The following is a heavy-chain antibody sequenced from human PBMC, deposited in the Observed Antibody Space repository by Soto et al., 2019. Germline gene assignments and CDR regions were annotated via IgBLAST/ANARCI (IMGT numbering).Heavy chain of an antibody. CDR1: GFTFSSYA. CDR2: ISYDGSNK. CDR3: AREGRYYYDSSGYYTHYPRAEYFQH. D-gene: IGHD3-22*01. Sequence: QVQLVESGGGVVQPGRSLRLSCAASGFTFSSYAMHWVRQAPGKGLEWVAVISYDGSNKYYADSVKGRFTISRDNSKNTLYLQMNSLRAEDTAVYYCAREGRYYYDSSGYYTHYPRAEYFQHWGQGTLVTVSS. V-gene: IGHV3-30-3*01. J-gene: IGHJ1*01.